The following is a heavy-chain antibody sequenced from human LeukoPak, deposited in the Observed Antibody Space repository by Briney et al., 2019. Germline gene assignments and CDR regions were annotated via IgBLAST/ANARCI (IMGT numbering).Heavy chain of an antibody. Sequence: SETLSLTCTVSGGSISRTSYYWGWIRQPPGKGLEWIGEISHSGSPNYNPSLKGRLTISVDTAKNQFSLKLSSVTAADTAVYYCARDSIAGYSLSWWGQGTLVTVSS. V-gene: IGHV4-39*07. CDR3: ARDSIAGYSLSW. J-gene: IGHJ4*02. D-gene: IGHD3-9*01. CDR2: ISHSGSP. CDR1: GGSISRTSYY.